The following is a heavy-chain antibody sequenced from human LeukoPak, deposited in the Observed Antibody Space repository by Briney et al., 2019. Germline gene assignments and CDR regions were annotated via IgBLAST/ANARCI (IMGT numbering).Heavy chain of an antibody. V-gene: IGHV4-34*01. CDR3: ARAIRFLEWWAHYYGMDV. CDR2: INHSGST. CDR1: GGSFSGYY. D-gene: IGHD3-3*01. Sequence: PSETLSLTCAVYGGSFSGYYWSWIRQPPGKGLEWIGEINHSGSTNYNPSLKSRVTISVDTSKNQFSLKLSSVTAADTAVYYCARAIRFLEWWAHYYGMDVWGQGTTVTVSS. J-gene: IGHJ6*02.